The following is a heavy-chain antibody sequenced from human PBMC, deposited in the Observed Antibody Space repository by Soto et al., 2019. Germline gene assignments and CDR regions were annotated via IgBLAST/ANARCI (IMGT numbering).Heavy chain of an antibody. CDR1: GFTFSRYA. V-gene: IGHV3-23*01. J-gene: IGHJ5*02. Sequence: EVQLLESGGGLVQPGGSLRLSCAASGFTFSRYAMSWVRQAPGKGLEWVSAISGSGGSTYYAESVKGRFTISRDNSKHRLYLEMNSLMAEDTPVYYCEKGVDYGSGLFDPWGQGTLVTVSS. D-gene: IGHD3-10*01. CDR3: EKGVDYGSGLFDP. CDR2: ISGSGGST.